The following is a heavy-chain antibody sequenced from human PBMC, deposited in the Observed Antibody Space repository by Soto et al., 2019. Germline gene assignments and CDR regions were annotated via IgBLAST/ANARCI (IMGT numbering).Heavy chain of an antibody. Sequence: SETLSLTCTVSGGSISSYYWSWIRQPPGKGLEWIGYIYYSGSTNYNPSLKSRVTISVDTSKNQFSLKLSSVTAADTAVYYCARGMFGGYYYYYGMDVWGQGTTVTVSS. J-gene: IGHJ6*02. CDR1: GGSISSYY. V-gene: IGHV4-59*01. CDR3: ARGMFGGYYYYYGMDV. CDR2: IYYSGST. D-gene: IGHD3-10*02.